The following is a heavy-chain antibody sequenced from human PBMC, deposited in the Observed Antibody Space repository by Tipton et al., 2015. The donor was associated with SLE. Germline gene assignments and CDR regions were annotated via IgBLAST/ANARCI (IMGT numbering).Heavy chain of an antibody. D-gene: IGHD3-3*01. V-gene: IGHV4-39*01. J-gene: IGHJ4*02. CDR2: IYYSGST. CDR3: ARQRVHYDFWSGYLQYYFDY. Sequence: TLSLTCTVSGGSISSSSYYWGWIRQPPGKGLGWIGSIYYSGSTYYNPSLKSRVTISVDTSKNQSSLKLSSVTAADTAVYYCARQRVHYDFWSGYLQYYFDYWGQGTLVTVSS. CDR1: GGSISSSSYY.